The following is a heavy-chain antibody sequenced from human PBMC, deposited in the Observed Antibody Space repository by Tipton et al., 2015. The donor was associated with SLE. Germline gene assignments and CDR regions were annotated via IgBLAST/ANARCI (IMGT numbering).Heavy chain of an antibody. Sequence: TLSLTCTVSGGSISSGSYYWSWIRQPAGKGLEWIGHIYTSGSTNYNPSLKSPVTISLDTSKNQFSLKLSSVTAADTAVYYCARDLGRLYFDYWGQGTLVTVSS. CDR1: GGSISSGSYY. CDR2: IYTSGST. J-gene: IGHJ4*02. CDR3: ARDLGRLYFDY. V-gene: IGHV4-61*09. D-gene: IGHD3-16*01.